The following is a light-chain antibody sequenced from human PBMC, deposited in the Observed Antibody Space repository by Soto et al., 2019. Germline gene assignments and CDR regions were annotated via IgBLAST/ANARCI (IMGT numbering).Light chain of an antibody. CDR3: SSYVFPNNYV. V-gene: IGLV2-14*01. J-gene: IGLJ1*01. CDR1: SSDVGGYNY. Sequence: QSVLTQPASVSGSPGQSITISCTGTSSDVGGYNYVSWYQQHPGKAPKLMIYDVSNRPSGVSKRFSGSKSGNTASLTISGLQAEDEADYYCSSYVFPNNYVCGTGTKGTV. CDR2: DVS.